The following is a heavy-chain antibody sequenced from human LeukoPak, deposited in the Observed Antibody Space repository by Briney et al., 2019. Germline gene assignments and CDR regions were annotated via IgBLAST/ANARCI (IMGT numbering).Heavy chain of an antibody. CDR2: INPNSGGT. D-gene: IGHD3-10*01. CDR1: GYTFTGYY. J-gene: IGHJ6*03. CDR3: ARGGPQWFGELLYQNVNYMDV. Sequence: GASVKVSCKASGYTFTGYYMHWVRQAPGQGLEWMGWINPNSGGTNYAQKFQGRVTMTRDTSISTAYMELSRLRSDDTAVYYCARGGPQWFGELLYQNVNYMDVWGKGTTVTISS. V-gene: IGHV1-2*02.